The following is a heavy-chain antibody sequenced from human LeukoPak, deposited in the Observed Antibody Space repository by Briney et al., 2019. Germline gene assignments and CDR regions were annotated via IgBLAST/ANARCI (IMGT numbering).Heavy chain of an antibody. CDR3: AKDPAAPGTAEYFQH. D-gene: IGHD6-13*01. CDR2: ISGSGGSA. CDR1: GFIFSTYG. Sequence: GGSLRLSCAASGFIFSTYGMTWFRQAPGKGLEWVSVISGSGGSAYYADSVRGRFTISRDNAKNTVYLQMSSLRAEDTAVYYCAKDPAAPGTAEYFQHWGQGTLVTVSS. J-gene: IGHJ1*01. V-gene: IGHV3-23*01.